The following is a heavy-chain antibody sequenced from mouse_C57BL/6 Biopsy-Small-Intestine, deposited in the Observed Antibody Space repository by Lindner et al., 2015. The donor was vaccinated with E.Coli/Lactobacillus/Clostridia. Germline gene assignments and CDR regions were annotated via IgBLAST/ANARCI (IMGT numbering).Heavy chain of an antibody. Sequence: VQLQESGAELMKPGASVKLSCKTTGYTFTGYWIEWIRLRPGHGLEWIGEILPGSDSTNYNEKFKGKATFTADTSSNTAYMQLSSLTSEGSAIYYCARRFGVPYVLDYWGQGTSVTVSS. CDR3: ARRFGVPYVLDY. CDR1: GYTFTGYW. CDR2: ILPGSDST. V-gene: IGHV1-9*01. D-gene: IGHD3-1*01. J-gene: IGHJ4*01.